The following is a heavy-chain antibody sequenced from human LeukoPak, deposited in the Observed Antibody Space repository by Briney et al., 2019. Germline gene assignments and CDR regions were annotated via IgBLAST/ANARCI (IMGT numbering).Heavy chain of an antibody. CDR3: ARPTILWFGTNGWFDP. CDR1: GGSISSSSYY. CDR2: IYYSGST. V-gene: IGHV4-39*01. Sequence: SETLSLTCTVSGGSISSSSYYWGWIRQPPGKGLEWIGGIYYSGSTYYNPSLKSRVTISVDTSKNQFSLKLSSVTAADTAVYYCARPTILWFGTNGWFDPWGQGTLVTVSS. D-gene: IGHD3-10*01. J-gene: IGHJ5*02.